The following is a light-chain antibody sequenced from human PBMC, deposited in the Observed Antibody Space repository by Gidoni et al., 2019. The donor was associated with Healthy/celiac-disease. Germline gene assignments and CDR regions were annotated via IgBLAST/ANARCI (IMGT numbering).Light chain of an antibody. CDR3: CSYAGSLWV. J-gene: IGLJ3*02. CDR2: DVS. CDR1: SSDVGGYNY. Sequence: QSALTQPRSVSGSPGQSVTISCTGTSSDVGGYNYVSWYQQHPGKAPKLMIYDVSKRPSGVPDRFSGSKSGNTASLTISGLQAEDEADYYCCSYAGSLWVFGEGTKLTVL. V-gene: IGLV2-11*01.